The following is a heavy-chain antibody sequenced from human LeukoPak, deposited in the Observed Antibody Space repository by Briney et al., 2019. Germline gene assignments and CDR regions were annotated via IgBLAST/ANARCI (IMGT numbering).Heavy chain of an antibody. V-gene: IGHV3-21*01. CDR2: ISTSSTYI. Sequence: GGSLRLSCAASGFTFSDYSVHWVRQAPGKGLEWVSSISTSSTYIYYADSVRGRFTISRDNSKNTLYLQMNSLRAEDTAMYYCAKDLSGDYGTNFWGQGTLVTVSS. CDR1: GFTFSDYS. J-gene: IGHJ4*02. D-gene: IGHD4-17*01. CDR3: AKDLSGDYGTNF.